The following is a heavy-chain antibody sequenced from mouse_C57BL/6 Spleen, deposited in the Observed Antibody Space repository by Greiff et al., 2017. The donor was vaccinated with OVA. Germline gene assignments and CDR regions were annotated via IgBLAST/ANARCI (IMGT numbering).Heavy chain of an antibody. D-gene: IGHD2-3*01. CDR3: ARDYDGPFAY. CDR2: IHPNSGST. V-gene: IGHV1-64*01. Sequence: QVQLKQSGAELVKPGASVKLSCKASGYTFTSYWMHWVKQRPGQGLEWIGMIHPNSGSTNYNEKFKSKATLTVDKSSSTAYMQLSSLTSEDSAVYYCARDYDGPFAYWGQGTLVTVSA. J-gene: IGHJ3*01. CDR1: GYTFTSYW.